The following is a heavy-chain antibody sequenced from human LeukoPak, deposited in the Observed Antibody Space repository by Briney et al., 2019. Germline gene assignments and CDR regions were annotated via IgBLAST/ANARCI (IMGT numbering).Heavy chain of an antibody. J-gene: IGHJ6*02. V-gene: IGHV3-11*05. CDR1: GFTFSDYY. CDR2: ISSSSSYT. Sequence: GGSLRLSCAASGFTFSDYYMSWIRQAPGKGLEWVSYISSSSSYTNYADSVKGRFTISRDNAKNSLYLQMNSVRAEDTALYYCAKAVTVTNHYYYGMDVWGQGTTVTVSS. CDR3: AKAVTVTNHYYYGMDV. D-gene: IGHD4-17*01.